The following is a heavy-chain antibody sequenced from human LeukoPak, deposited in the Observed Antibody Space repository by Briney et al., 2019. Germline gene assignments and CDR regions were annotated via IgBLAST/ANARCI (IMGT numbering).Heavy chain of an antibody. V-gene: IGHV3-23*01. CDR3: ANDFRYYFGSGTAS. CDR1: GFTFSSYV. Sequence: PGGSLRLSCAASGFTFSSYVMFWVREAPGKGLEWVSYLTGSGGAADYADSVKGRFTTSRDNSKNTVYLQTNSLSAEDTAIYYCANDFRYYFGSGTASWGQGTLVTVSS. J-gene: IGHJ5*02. D-gene: IGHD3-10*01. CDR2: LTGSGGAA.